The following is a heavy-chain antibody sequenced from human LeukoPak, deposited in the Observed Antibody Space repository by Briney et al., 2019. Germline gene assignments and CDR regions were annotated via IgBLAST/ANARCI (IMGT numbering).Heavy chain of an antibody. D-gene: IGHD4-17*01. J-gene: IGHJ4*02. V-gene: IGHV3-7*01. CDR1: GFTFSSYE. CDR2: IKQDGSEK. Sequence: PGGSLRLSCAASGFTFSSYEMNWVRQAPGKGLEWVANIKQDGSEKYYVDSVKGRFTISRDNARNSLYLQMNSLRAEDTAVYYCARDNLNDYGDSYFDYWGQGTLVTVSS. CDR3: ARDNLNDYGDSYFDY.